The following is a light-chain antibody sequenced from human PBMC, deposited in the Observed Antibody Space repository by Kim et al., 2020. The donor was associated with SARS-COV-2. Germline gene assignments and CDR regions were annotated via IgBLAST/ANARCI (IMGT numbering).Light chain of an antibody. J-gene: IGKJ4*01. CDR1: QSVSSSY. V-gene: IGKV3-20*01. CDR3: QQYGSSPPLT. CDR2: GAS. Sequence: EIVLTQSPGTLSLSPGERATLSCRASQSVSSSYLAWYQQKPGQAPRLLIYGASSRATGIPDRFSGSGSGTDFTLTISRLEPEDFAVYYCQQYGSSPPLTFGGGTKLEIK.